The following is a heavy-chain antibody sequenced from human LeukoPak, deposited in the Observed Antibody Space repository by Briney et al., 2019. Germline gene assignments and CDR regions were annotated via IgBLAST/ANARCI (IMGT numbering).Heavy chain of an antibody. J-gene: IGHJ2*01. Sequence: GGSLRLSCAASGFTFSSYDMHWVRQTTGKGLEWVSAIDTAGGTYYPDSVKGRFTIFRENAKNSFYLQMNSLGAGDTAVYYCAREGFCGGDCPGYFDLWGRGPLVTVSS. CDR3: AREGFCGGDCPGYFDL. V-gene: IGHV3-13*04. D-gene: IGHD2-21*02. CDR1: GFTFSSYD. CDR2: IDTAGGT.